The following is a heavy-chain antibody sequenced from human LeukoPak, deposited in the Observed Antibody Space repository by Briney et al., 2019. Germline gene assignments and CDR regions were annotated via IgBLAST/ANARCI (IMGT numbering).Heavy chain of an antibody. J-gene: IGHJ5*02. V-gene: IGHV1-69*13. CDR1: GGTFSTYA. D-gene: IGHD3-16*02. CDR3: ARDRSFDP. CDR2: IIPIFGTA. Sequence: WASVKVSCKASGGTFSTYAISWVRQAPGQGLEWMGGIIPIFGTANYAQKFQDRVTITADESTSTTYMELSSLRSDDTAVYYCARDRSFDPRGQGTLVTVSS.